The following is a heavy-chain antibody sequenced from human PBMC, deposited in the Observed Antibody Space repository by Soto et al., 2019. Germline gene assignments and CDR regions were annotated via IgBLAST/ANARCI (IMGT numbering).Heavy chain of an antibody. V-gene: IGHV3-53*01. Sequence: EVKLVQSGGCLIQPGGSLRLSCAASGLSVTDNYMNWIRQAPGKGLEWVSIISADGTTRDADSVKGRFTTSRDTSDNILFHKMNSRRADDTAVYYCARAYSGNHFDYWGQGILVTVSS. D-gene: IGHD1-26*01. CDR3: ARAYSGNHFDY. J-gene: IGHJ4*02. CDR1: GLSVTDNY. CDR2: ISADGTT.